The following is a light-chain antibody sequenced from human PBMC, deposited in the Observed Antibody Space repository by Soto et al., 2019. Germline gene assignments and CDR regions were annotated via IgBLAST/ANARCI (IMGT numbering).Light chain of an antibody. CDR2: DAS. Sequence: EIVLTQSPATLSLSPGERATLSCRASQSVSTYLAWYQQKLGQAPRLLIYDASGRATGIPARFSGSGSGTDFALTISSLGPEDFAVYYCQQRRNWPRYTFGQGTKLEIK. CDR1: QSVSTY. CDR3: QQRRNWPRYT. J-gene: IGKJ2*01. V-gene: IGKV3-11*01.